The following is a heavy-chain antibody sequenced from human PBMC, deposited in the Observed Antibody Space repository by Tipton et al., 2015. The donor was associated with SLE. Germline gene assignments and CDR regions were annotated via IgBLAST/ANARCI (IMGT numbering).Heavy chain of an antibody. CDR2: ISGSGGST. CDR1: GFTFSSYG. V-gene: IGHV3-23*01. J-gene: IGHJ4*02. Sequence: SLRLSCAASGFTFSSYGMHWVRQAPGKGLEWVSAISGSGGSTYYADSVKGRFTISRDNSKNTLYLQMNSLRAEDTAVYFCARDTYCSGGSCYRAFDYWGQGTLVTVSS. D-gene: IGHD2-15*01. CDR3: ARDTYCSGGSCYRAFDY.